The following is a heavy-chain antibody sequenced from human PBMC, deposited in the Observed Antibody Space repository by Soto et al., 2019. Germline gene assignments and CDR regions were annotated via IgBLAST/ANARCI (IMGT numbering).Heavy chain of an antibody. D-gene: IGHD4-17*01. CDR3: ATDSTGTVTIFDY. J-gene: IGHJ4*02. V-gene: IGHV1-46*01. CDR2: INPSGGST. CDR1: GYTFTSYY. Sequence: EASVRVSCKASGYTFTSYYMHWVRQAPGQGLEWMGIINPSGGSTSYAQKFQGRVTMTRDTSTSTVYMELSSLRSEDTAVYYCATDSTGTVTIFDYWGQGTLVTVSS.